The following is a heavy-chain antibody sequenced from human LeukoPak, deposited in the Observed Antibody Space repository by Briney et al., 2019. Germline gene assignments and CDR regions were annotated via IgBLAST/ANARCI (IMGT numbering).Heavy chain of an antibody. CDR2: IVGSSST. CDR1: GXTFSNFA. CDR3: AKDWGAYYDSSGFYSGDFDY. Sequence: GGSLRLSCAASGXTFSNFAMTWVRQAPGKGQEWVSSIVGSSSTYYADSLKGRFTISRDNSKNSLYLQMNSLRTEDTALYYCAKDWGAYYDSSGFYSGDFDYWGQGTLVTVSS. V-gene: IGHV3-21*04. J-gene: IGHJ4*02. D-gene: IGHD3-22*01.